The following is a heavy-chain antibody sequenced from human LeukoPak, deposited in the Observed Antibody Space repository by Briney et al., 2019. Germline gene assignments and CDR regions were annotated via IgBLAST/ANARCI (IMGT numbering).Heavy chain of an antibody. CDR3: ARWPDHYDSSGYTRFFDY. V-gene: IGHV4-34*01. J-gene: IGHJ4*02. D-gene: IGHD3-22*01. Sequence: PSETLSLTCAVYGGSFSGYYWSWIRQPPGKGLEWIGEINHSGSTNYNPSLKSRVTISVDTSKNQFSLKLSSVTAADTAVYYCARWPDHYDSSGYTRFFDYWGQGTLVTVSS. CDR2: INHSGST. CDR1: GGSFSGYY.